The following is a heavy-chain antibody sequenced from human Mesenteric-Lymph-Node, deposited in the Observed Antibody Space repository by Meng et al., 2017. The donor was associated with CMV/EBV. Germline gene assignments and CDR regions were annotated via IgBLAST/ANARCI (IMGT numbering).Heavy chain of an antibody. J-gene: IGHJ5*02. D-gene: IGHD2-2*02. CDR1: SGSMISYY. CDR2: IYYSGST. Sequence: GSLRLSCTASSGSMISYYWGWIRQPPGKGLEWIGSIYYSGSTYYNPSLKSRVTISLDTSKSHFSLKLTSVTAADTAVYFCASGYCSSPSCYTGEDWFDPWGQGTLVTVSS. V-gene: IGHV4-39*07. CDR3: ASGYCSSPSCYTGEDWFDP.